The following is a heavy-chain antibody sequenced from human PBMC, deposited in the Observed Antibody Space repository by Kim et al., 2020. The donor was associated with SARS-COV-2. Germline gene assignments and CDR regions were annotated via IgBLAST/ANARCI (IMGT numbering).Heavy chain of an antibody. D-gene: IGHD2-2*01. V-gene: IGHV1-46*01. CDR1: GYTFTSYY. CDR2: INPSGGST. CDR3: ARRPYHCSSTSCLPYYYYYGMDV. J-gene: IGHJ6*02. Sequence: ASVKVSCKASGYTFTSYYMHWVRQAPGQGLEWMGIINPSGGSTSYAQKFQGRVTMTRDTSTSTVYMELSSLRSEDTAVYYCARRPYHCSSTSCLPYYYYYGMDVWGQGTTVTVSS.